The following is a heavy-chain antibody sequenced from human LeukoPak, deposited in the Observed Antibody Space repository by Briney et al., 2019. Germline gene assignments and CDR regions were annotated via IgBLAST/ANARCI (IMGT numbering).Heavy chain of an antibody. CDR2: IYYSGST. CDR3: ARADYDILTGPQYYFDY. Sequence: SETLSLTCTVSGGSISSYYWSWIRQPPGKGLEWIGYIYYSGSTNYNPSLKGRVTISVDTSKNQFSLKLSSVTAADTAVYYCARADYDILTGPQYYFDYWGQGTLVTVSS. CDR1: GGSISSYY. J-gene: IGHJ4*02. V-gene: IGHV4-59*01. D-gene: IGHD3-9*01.